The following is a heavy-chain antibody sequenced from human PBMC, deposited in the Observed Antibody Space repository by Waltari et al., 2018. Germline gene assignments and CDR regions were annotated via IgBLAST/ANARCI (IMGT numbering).Heavy chain of an antibody. CDR3: ARDGPAARPRYYYYYYMDV. CDR1: GGSISSYY. Sequence: QVQLQESGPGLVKPSETLSLTCTVSGGSISSYYWSWIRQPAGKGLEWIGRIYTSGSTNYNPSLKSRVTMSVDTSKNQFSLKLSSVTAADTAVYYCARDGPAARPRYYYYYYMDVWGKGTTVTISS. V-gene: IGHV4-4*07. CDR2: IYTSGST. D-gene: IGHD6-6*01. J-gene: IGHJ6*03.